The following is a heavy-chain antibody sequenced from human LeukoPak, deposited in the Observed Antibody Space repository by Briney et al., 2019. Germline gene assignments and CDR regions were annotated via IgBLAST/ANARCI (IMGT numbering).Heavy chain of an antibody. J-gene: IGHJ6*02. D-gene: IGHD6-25*01. V-gene: IGHV1-69*01. CDR2: IIPIFGTA. CDR3: ASSALYYYYYGMDV. CDR1: GGTFSSYA. Sequence: SVKVSCKASGGTFSSYAISWVRQAPGQGLEWMGGIIPIFGTANYAQKFQGRVTITADESTSTAYMELSSLRSEDTAVYYCASSALYYYYYGMDVWGHGTTVAVSS.